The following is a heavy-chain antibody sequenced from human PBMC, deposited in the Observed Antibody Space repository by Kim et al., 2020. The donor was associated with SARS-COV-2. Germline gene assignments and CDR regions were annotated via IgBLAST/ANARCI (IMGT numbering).Heavy chain of an antibody. Sequence: SETLSLTCTVSGGSISSYYWSWIRQPPGKGLEWIGYIYYSGSTNYNPSLKSRVTISVDTSKNQFSLKLSSVTAADTAVYYCARGSGYCSGGSCYSERVYYYYGMDVRGQGTTVTVSS. J-gene: IGHJ6*02. V-gene: IGHV4-59*01. D-gene: IGHD2-15*01. CDR3: ARGSGYCSGGSCYSERVYYYYGMDV. CDR1: GGSISSYY. CDR2: IYYSGST.